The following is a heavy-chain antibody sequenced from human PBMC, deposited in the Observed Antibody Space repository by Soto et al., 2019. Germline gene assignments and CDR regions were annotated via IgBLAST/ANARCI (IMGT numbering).Heavy chain of an antibody. CDR1: GYTFTSYY. J-gene: IGHJ6*02. Sequence: ASVKVSCKASGYTFTSYYMHWVRQAPGQGLEWMGIINPSGGSTSYAQKFQGRVTMTRDTSTSTIYMELSSLRSEDTAVYYCARVWGIGSTATLGSERPLNYYGMDVWGQGTTVTVSS. V-gene: IGHV1-46*01. CDR3: ARVWGIGSTATLGSERPLNYYGMDV. CDR2: INPSGGST. D-gene: IGHD3-16*01.